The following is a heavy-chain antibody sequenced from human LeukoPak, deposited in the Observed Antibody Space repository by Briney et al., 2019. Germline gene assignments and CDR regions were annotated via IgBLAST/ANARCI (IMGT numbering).Heavy chain of an antibody. J-gene: IGHJ4*02. V-gene: IGHV4-39*01. D-gene: IGHD3-22*01. CDR3: ARHTHYFDTSGYRLDY. CDR1: GGSIGSDNYY. Sequence: SETLSLTCTVSGGSIGSDNYYWGWIRQPPGKGLEWIGSIYYSGNTYYNPSLKSRVTISVGTSKNQFSLKLSSVTAADTAVYYCARHTHYFDTSGYRLDYWGQGTLVTVSS. CDR2: IYYSGNT.